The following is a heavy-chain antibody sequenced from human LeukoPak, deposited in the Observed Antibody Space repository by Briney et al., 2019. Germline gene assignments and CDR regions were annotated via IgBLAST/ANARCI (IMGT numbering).Heavy chain of an antibody. CDR2: SCSGGST. D-gene: IGHD6-19*01. CDR3: AKGLEATYDGGWYPHYFDH. J-gene: IGHJ4*02. CDR1: GFIFNTYA. Sequence: GGSLKLSCAASGFIFNTYAMTWVRQAPGKGLEWVSRSCSGGSTQYVDSMTGRFTISRDNSKNTLYLQMNSLRAEDTAIYYCAKGLEATYDGGWYPHYFDHWGQGTQVTVSA. V-gene: IGHV3-23*01.